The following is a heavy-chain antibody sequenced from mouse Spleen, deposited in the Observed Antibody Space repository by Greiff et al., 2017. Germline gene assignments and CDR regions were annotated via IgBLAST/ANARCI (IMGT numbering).Heavy chain of an antibody. CDR2: ISIYYDNT. V-gene: IGHV1-67*01. CDR3: ARHWDGSLAY. J-gene: IGHJ3*01. D-gene: IGHD4-1*01. CDR1: GYTFTDYA. Sequence: VQGVESGPELVRPGESVKISCKGSGYTFTDYAMHWVKQSHAKSLEWIGVISIYYDNTNYNQKFKGKATMTVDKSSSTAYMELARLTSEDSAIYYCARHWDGSLAYWGQGTLVTVSA.